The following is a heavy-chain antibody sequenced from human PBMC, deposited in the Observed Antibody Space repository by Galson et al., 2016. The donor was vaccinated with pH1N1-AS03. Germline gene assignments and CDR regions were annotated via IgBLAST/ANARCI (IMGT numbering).Heavy chain of an antibody. D-gene: IGHD4-17*01. CDR2: LNPDGDYK. CDR3: GPNPEYGEGAY. CDR1: GFAFSRYW. V-gene: IGHV3-7*01. J-gene: IGHJ4*02. Sequence: SLRLSCAASGFAFSRYWMSWVRQAPGKGLERVANLNPDGDYKQYVDSVKGRFTISRDNTRNSLYLQMNSLRVEETAIYYCGPNPEYGEGAYWGQGALVTVSS.